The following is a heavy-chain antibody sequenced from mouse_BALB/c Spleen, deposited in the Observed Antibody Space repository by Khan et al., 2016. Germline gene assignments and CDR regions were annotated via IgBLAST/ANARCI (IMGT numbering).Heavy chain of an antibody. CDR2: IDPENGNT. J-gene: IGHJ3*01. V-gene: IGHV14-1*02. Sequence: VQLQQSGAELVRPGALVKLSCKASGFNIKDYYMHWVKQRPEQGLEWIGWIDPENGNTIYDPKFQGKASITADTSSNTAYLQLRRLTSEDTAVYYGALDGSWFAYWGQGTLVTVSA. D-gene: IGHD2-3*01. CDR3: ALDGSWFAY. CDR1: GFNIKDYY.